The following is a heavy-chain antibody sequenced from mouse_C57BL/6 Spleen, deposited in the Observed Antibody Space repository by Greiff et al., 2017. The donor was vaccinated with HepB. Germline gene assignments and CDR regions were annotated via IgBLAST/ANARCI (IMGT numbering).Heavy chain of an antibody. CDR3: AKDSLDY. CDR2: IYPGSGNT. Sequence: QVQLQQSGAELVRPGASVKLSCKASGYTFTDYYINWVKQRPRQGLEWIARIYPGSGNTYYNEKFKGKATLTAEKSSSTAYMQLSSLTSEDSAVYFCAKDSLDYWGQGTTLTVSS. D-gene: IGHD6-1*01. CDR1: GYTFTDYY. J-gene: IGHJ2*01. V-gene: IGHV1-76*01.